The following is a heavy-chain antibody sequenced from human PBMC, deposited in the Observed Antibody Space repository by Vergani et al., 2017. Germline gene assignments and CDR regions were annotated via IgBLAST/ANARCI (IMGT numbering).Heavy chain of an antibody. Sequence: VQLVQSGAEVKKPGATVKISCKVSGYTFTDYYMHWVQQAPGKGLEWRGGIIPIFGTANYAPKFQGRVTITADDSTSTAYMELSSLRSDDTAVYYCARESITMVRGVMGYWGQGTLVTVSS. CDR2: IIPIFGTA. D-gene: IGHD3-10*01. J-gene: IGHJ4*02. V-gene: IGHV1-69*13. CDR3: ARESITMVRGVMGY. CDR1: GYTFTDYY.